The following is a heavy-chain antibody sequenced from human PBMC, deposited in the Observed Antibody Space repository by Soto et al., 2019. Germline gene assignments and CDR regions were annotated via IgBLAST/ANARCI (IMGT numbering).Heavy chain of an antibody. CDR2: IKSKTDGGTT. Sequence: GGSLRLSSAASGFTFSNAWMSWVRQAPGKGLEWVGRIKSKTDGGTTDYAAPVKGRFTISRDDSKNTLYLQMNSLKTEDTAVYYCNTGGAVAGQLQFDYWGQGTLVTVSS. V-gene: IGHV3-15*01. J-gene: IGHJ4*02. CDR1: GFTFSNAW. CDR3: NTGGAVAGQLQFDY. D-gene: IGHD6-19*01.